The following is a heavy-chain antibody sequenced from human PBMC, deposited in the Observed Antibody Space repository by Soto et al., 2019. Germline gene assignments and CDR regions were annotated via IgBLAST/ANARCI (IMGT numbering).Heavy chain of an antibody. CDR1: GYTFTSYA. V-gene: IGHV1-18*01. J-gene: IGHJ4*02. Sequence: QVQLVQSGAEVKKPGASVKVSCKASGYTFTSYAISWVRQAPGQGLEWMGWISAYNGNTNYAQKLQGRVTMTTDTSPTTAYMELRSLRSLDTAVYSCPRSGPPAGYWGQRTLVTVSS. CDR3: PRSGPPAGY. CDR2: ISAYNGNT. D-gene: IGHD3-10*01.